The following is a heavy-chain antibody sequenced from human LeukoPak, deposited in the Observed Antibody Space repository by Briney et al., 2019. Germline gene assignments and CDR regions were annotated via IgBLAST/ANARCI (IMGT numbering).Heavy chain of an antibody. D-gene: IGHD3-16*01. CDR1: GFTFSSYA. CDR3: AREIGLDYFDY. V-gene: IGHV3-30-3*01. Sequence: GRSLRLSCAASGFTFSSYAMHWVRQAPGKGLEWVAVISYDGGNKYYADSVKGRFTISRDNSKNTLYLQMNSLRAEDTAVYYCAREIGLDYFDYWGQGTLVTVSS. CDR2: ISYDGGNK. J-gene: IGHJ4*02.